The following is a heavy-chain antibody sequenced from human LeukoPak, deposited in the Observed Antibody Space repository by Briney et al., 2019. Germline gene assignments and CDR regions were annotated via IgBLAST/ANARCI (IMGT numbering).Heavy chain of an antibody. CDR3: AREHHLTVVTPPSYYFDY. V-gene: IGHV4-30-4*01. J-gene: IGHJ4*02. CDR1: GGSISSGDYY. Sequence: SSETLSLTCTVSGGSISSGDYYWSWIRQPPGKGLEWIGYIYYSGSTYYNPSLKSRVTISVDTSKNQFSPKLSSVTAADTAVYYCAREHHLTVVTPPSYYFDYWGQGTLVTVSS. D-gene: IGHD4-23*01. CDR2: IYYSGST.